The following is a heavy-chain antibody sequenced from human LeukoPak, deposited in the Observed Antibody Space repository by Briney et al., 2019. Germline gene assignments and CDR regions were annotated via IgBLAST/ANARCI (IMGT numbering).Heavy chain of an antibody. CDR1: GGTFSSYA. Sequence: SVKVSCRASGGTFSSYAISWVRQAPGQGLEWMGGIIPIFGTANYAQKFQGRVTITTDESTSTAYMELSRLRSDDTAVYYCASLPGMATIGDYADYWGQGTLVTVSS. CDR2: IIPIFGTA. CDR3: ASLPGMATIGDYADY. J-gene: IGHJ4*02. V-gene: IGHV1-69*05. D-gene: IGHD5-24*01.